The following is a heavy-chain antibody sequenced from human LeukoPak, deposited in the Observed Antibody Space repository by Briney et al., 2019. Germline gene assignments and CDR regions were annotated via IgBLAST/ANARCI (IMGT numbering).Heavy chain of an antibody. CDR2: IDHRGDT. CDR3: ARGATISETGYFDF. V-gene: IGHV4-34*01. J-gene: IGHJ4*03. CDR1: GGSFSRYY. D-gene: IGHD5-24*01. Sequence: SETLSLTCAVYGGSFSRYYWSWIRLSPGKGLEWIAEIDHRGDTNYNPSVKSRVTISVDTSKNQFSLKVRSLSAADTAVYYCARGATISETGYFDFWGQGTPVTVSS.